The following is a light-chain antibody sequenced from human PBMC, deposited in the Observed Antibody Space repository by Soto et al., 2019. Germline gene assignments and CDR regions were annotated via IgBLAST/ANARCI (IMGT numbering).Light chain of an antibody. CDR2: GAS. Sequence: EIVITQSPSSLSVSPGARATLSCRASQSVSSNLAWCQQKPGQAPRLLIYGASTRATGIPARFSGSGSATEFTLTISSLQSEDFALYYCHHTLKWAPTFGQGTKV. CDR1: QSVSSN. J-gene: IGKJ1*01. CDR3: HHTLKWAPT. V-gene: IGKV3-15*01.